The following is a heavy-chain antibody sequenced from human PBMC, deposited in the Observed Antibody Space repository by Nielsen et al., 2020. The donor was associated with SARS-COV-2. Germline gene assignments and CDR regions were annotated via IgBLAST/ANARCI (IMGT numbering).Heavy chain of an antibody. J-gene: IGHJ5*01. CDR2: IDGTSSYI. Sequence: GESLKISCAASGFTFSIYSMTWVRQAPGKGLEWVAAIDGTSSYIYYADAVKGRLTISRDNAKNSLFLQMDSLRADDTAVYYCAGAPVSLKVPLLSFDSWGQGTLVTVSP. CDR1: GFTFSIYS. D-gene: IGHD1-1*01. V-gene: IGHV3-21*04. CDR3: AGAPVSLKVPLLSFDS.